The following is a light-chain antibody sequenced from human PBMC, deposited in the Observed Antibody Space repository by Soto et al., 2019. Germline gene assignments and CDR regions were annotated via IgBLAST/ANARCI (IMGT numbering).Light chain of an antibody. Sequence: QSALTQPRSVSASPGQSVTISCTGTTSDVGGYNYVSWYQQHPGQAPELMIYDVSKRPSGVPDRFSGSKSGNTASLTISGLQAEDEADYYCCSYAGSYTWVFGGGTKLTVL. CDR3: CSYAGSYTWV. CDR1: TSDVGGYNY. J-gene: IGLJ3*02. V-gene: IGLV2-11*01. CDR2: DVS.